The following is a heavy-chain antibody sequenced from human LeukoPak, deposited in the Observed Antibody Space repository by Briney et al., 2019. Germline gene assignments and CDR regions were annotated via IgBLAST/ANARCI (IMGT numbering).Heavy chain of an antibody. Sequence: GGSLRLSCAASGFTFSSYTASGSRKPPGKSLKWVSAIIGSGGSTYYADSVKGRFTISRDNSKSTLYMQMNSLRAEDTAVYYCAKADCVWGSYRPDYWGQGTLVTVSS. CDR1: GFTFSSYT. CDR2: IIGSGGST. V-gene: IGHV3-23*01. CDR3: AKADCVWGSYRPDY. J-gene: IGHJ4*02. D-gene: IGHD3-16*02.